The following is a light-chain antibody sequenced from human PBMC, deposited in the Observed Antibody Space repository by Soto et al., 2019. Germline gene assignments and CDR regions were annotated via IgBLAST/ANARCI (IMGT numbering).Light chain of an antibody. V-gene: IGKV1-5*03. J-gene: IGKJ1*01. Sequence: DIQMTQSPSTLSASVGDRVTITCRASQSISSWLAWYQQKPGKAPKLLIYKTSSLESGVPSRFSGSGSGTEFTLTISSLQPEDFATYYCQQSYSTPQTFGQGTKVDIK. CDR2: KTS. CDR3: QQSYSTPQT. CDR1: QSISSW.